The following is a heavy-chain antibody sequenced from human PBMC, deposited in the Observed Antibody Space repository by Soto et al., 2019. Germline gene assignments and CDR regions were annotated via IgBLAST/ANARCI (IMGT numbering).Heavy chain of an antibody. CDR1: GYSFTSYW. Sequence: GESLKISCKGSGYSFTSYWIGWVRQMPGKGLEWMGIIYPGDSDTRYSPSFQGQVTISADKSISTAYLRWSSRKASDTAMYYCARHASEDTWRDYGDYKPNYYYYYYMDVWGKGTTVTVSS. J-gene: IGHJ6*03. CDR3: ARHASEDTWRDYGDYKPNYYYYYYMDV. D-gene: IGHD4-17*01. CDR2: IYPGDSDT. V-gene: IGHV5-51*01.